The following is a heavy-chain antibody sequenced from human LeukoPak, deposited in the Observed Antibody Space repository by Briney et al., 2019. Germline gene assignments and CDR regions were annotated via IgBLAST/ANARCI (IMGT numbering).Heavy chain of an antibody. D-gene: IGHD3-10*01. J-gene: IGHJ3*02. V-gene: IGHV4-4*02. CDR3: AKSNGYGLVDI. CDR1: GFTFSSDW. Sequence: GSLRLSCAVSGFTFSSDWMIWVRQPPGKGLEWIGNIFYSGSTYYSPSLRSRVTISLDTSRNQFSLKLNSVTAADTAVYYCAKSNGYGLVDIWGQGTMVTVSS. CDR2: IFYSGST.